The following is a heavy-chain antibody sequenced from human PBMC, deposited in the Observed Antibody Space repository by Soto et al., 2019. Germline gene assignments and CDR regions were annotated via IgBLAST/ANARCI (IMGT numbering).Heavy chain of an antibody. Sequence: QVQLQESGPRLVKPSETLSLSCTVSGGSMNIHYWTWIRQPAGKGLEWVGRISASGTTNYNPSLKSRLAMSMDTSRNIFSLSPISITAADSAVYYCAKEGLRWDAGAMGDWGQGTTVTVS. CDR2: ISASGTT. D-gene: IGHD1-26*01. J-gene: IGHJ6*02. V-gene: IGHV4-4*07. CDR1: GGSMNIHY. CDR3: AKEGLRWDAGAMGD.